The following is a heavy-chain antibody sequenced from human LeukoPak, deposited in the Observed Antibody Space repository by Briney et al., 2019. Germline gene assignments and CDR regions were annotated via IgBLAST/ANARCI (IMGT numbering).Heavy chain of an antibody. D-gene: IGHD3-10*01. CDR3: ARTRPLLWFGESKTNDAFDI. J-gene: IGHJ3*02. CDR2: ITNSGST. Sequence: SETLSLTCNVSGESISSHYWSWTRQSPGKGPEWIGYITNSGSTNYNPSLKSRVTMSVDTSKNQFSLKLSSVTAADTAVYYCARTRPLLWFGESKTNDAFDIWGQGTVVTVSS. CDR1: GESISSHY. V-gene: IGHV4-59*11.